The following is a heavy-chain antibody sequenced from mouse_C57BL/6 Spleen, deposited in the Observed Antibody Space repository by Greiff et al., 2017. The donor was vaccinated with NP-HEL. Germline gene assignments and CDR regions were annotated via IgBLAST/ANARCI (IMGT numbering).Heavy chain of an antibody. CDR1: GYTFTSYW. Sequence: QVQLQQPGAELVKPGASVKLSCKASGYTFTSYWMHWVKQRPGQGLEWIGMIHPNSGSTNYNEKFKSKATLTVDKSSSTAYMQLSSLTSEDSAVYYCARLGPLITTVWYFDVWGTGTTVTVSS. D-gene: IGHD1-1*01. CDR3: ARLGPLITTVWYFDV. V-gene: IGHV1-64*01. CDR2: IHPNSGST. J-gene: IGHJ1*03.